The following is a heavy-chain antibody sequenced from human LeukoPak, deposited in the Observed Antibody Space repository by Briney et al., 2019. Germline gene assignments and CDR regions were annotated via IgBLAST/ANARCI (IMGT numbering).Heavy chain of an antibody. V-gene: IGHV3-15*01. D-gene: IGHD5/OR15-5a*01. J-gene: IGHJ4*02. CDR1: GFTFSNAW. Sequence: GGSLRLSCAASGFTFSNAWMSWVRQAPGKGLKWVGRIKSKTDGGTTDYAAPVKGRFTISRDDSKNTLYLQMNSLKTEDTAVYYCTTDLSERYYFDYWGQETLVTVSS. CDR3: TTDLSERYYFDY. CDR2: IKSKTDGGTT.